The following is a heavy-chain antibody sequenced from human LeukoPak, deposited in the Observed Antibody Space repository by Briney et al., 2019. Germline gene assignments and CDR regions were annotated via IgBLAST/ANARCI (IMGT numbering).Heavy chain of an antibody. J-gene: IGHJ4*02. CDR2: IYYSGST. Sequence: SETLSLTCTVSGGSIGSYFWTWIRQPAGKGLEWIGYIYYSGSTNYNPSLKSRVTISVDTSKNQFSLKLSSVTAADTAVYYCARYEYGSGSYFDYWGQGTLVTVSS. V-gene: IGHV4-59*01. D-gene: IGHD3-10*01. CDR1: GGSIGSYF. CDR3: ARYEYGSGSYFDY.